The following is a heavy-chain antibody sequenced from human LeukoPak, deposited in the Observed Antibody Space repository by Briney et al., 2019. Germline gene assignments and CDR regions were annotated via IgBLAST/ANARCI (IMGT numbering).Heavy chain of an antibody. CDR2: ISGSGGST. CDR3: TKVWGWYSYGSDY. D-gene: IGHD5-18*01. Sequence: PGGSLRHSCAATGFTFSSYAMNWVGQAPGKGLEWVSAISGSGGSTYYADSVKGRFTISRDNSKNTLYVQMNSLRAEDTAIYYCTKVWGWYSYGSDYWGQGTLVTVSS. V-gene: IGHV3-23*01. J-gene: IGHJ4*02. CDR1: GFTFSSYA.